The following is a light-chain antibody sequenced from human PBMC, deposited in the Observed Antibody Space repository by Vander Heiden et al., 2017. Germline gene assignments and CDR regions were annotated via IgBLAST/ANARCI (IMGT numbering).Light chain of an antibody. CDR3: QQCESTPPT. CDR1: QSISSY. Sequence: DIQMTQSPSSLSASVGDRVTITCRASQSISSYLNLYQQKPGKAPKLLIYAASSLQSGVPSRFSGSGSGTDFTLTISSLQPEDFATYYCQQCESTPPTFGQGTKVEIK. V-gene: IGKV1-39*01. J-gene: IGKJ1*01. CDR2: AAS.